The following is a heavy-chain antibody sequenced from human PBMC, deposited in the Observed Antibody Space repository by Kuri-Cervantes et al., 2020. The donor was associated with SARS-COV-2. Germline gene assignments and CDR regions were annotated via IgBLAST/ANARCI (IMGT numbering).Heavy chain of an antibody. Sequence: GGSLRLSCAASGFTFSSYWMSWVRQAPGKGLEWVAFIRYDGSNKYYADSVKGRFTISRDNSKNTLYLQMNSLRAEDTAVYYCAKIPIIAAAGADAFDIWGQGTMVTVSS. CDR3: AKIPIIAAAGADAFDI. D-gene: IGHD6-13*01. CDR1: GFTFSSYW. CDR2: IRYDGSNK. V-gene: IGHV3-30*02. J-gene: IGHJ3*02.